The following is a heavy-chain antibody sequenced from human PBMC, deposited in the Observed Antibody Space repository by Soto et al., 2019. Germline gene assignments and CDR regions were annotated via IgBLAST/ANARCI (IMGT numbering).Heavy chain of an antibody. CDR1: GGSISSGDYY. CDR2: IYYSGST. V-gene: IGHV4-30-4*01. CDR3: ARGFELRFLEWLLYPGPADV. D-gene: IGHD3-3*01. J-gene: IGHJ6*02. Sequence: PSETLSLTCTVSGGSISSGDYYWSWIRQPPGKGLEWIGYIYYSGSTYYNPSLKSRVTISVDTSKNQFSLKLSSVTAADTAVYYCARGFELRFLEWLLYPGPADVWGQGTTVTVSS.